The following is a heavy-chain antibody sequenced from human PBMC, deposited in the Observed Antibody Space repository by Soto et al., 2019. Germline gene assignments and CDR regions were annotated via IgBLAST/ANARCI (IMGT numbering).Heavy chain of an antibody. J-gene: IGHJ4*02. CDR2: VNPNSGGT. D-gene: IGHD6-13*01. CDR1: GYTFTGYY. CDR3: ARGAIAAQQLLVY. Sequence: GASVKVSCKASGYTFTGYYMHWVRQAPGQGLEWMGWVNPNSGGTNYAQKFQGRVTMTRDTSISTAYMELSRLRSDDTAAYYCARGAIAAQQLLVYWGQGTLVTVSS. V-gene: IGHV1-2*02.